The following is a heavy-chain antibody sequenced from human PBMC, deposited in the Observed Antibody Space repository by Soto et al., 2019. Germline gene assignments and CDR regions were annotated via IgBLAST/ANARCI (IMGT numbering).Heavy chain of an antibody. CDR3: ARRSYIAFDS. V-gene: IGHV4-39*01. CDR1: GGSISSSSNY. J-gene: IGHJ4*02. Sequence: QLQLQESGPGLVKPSETLSLTCTVSGGSISSSSNYWGWIRQPPGKGLEYIGNIYYGGSTYYNPSLKSRVTMSVDTSKNQFSLKLTSVTAADTAIYYCARRSYIAFDSWGQGTLVTVSS. D-gene: IGHD3-10*01. CDR2: IYYGGST.